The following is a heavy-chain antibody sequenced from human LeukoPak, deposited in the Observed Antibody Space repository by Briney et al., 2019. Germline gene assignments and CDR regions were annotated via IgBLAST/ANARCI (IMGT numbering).Heavy chain of an antibody. D-gene: IGHD6-19*01. CDR3: ARDRIAVAGIGY. J-gene: IGHJ4*02. CDR2: IWYDGSNK. Sequence: QPGGSLRLSCAASGFTFSSYGMHWVRQAPGKALEWVAVIWYDGSNKYYADSVKGRFTISRDNSKNTLYLQMNSLRAEDTAVYYCARDRIAVAGIGYWGQGTLVTVSS. V-gene: IGHV3-33*01. CDR1: GFTFSSYG.